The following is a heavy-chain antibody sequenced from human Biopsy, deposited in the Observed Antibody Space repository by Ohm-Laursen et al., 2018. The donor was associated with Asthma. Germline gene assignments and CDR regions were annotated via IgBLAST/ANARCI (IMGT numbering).Heavy chain of an antibody. CDR3: ARVKDGYNFDY. J-gene: IGHJ4*02. V-gene: IGHV4-30-2*01. Sequence: SQTLSLTCAVSGGSISSGGYSWSWIRQPPGKGLEWIGSSSHSGRTYYNPSLKSRVTISVDRSKNQFSLKLSSVTPADTAVYYCARVKDGYNFDYWGQGTLVTVSS. D-gene: IGHD5-24*01. CDR1: GGSISSGGYS. CDR2: SSHSGRT.